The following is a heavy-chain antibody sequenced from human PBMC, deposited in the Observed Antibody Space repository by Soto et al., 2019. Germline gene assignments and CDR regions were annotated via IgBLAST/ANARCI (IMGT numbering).Heavy chain of an antibody. CDR1: GFTFSSYG. Sequence: QVQLVESGGGEVQPGRSLRLSCAASGFTFSSYGMHWVRQAPGKGLEWVAVISYDGSNKYYADSVKGRFTISRDNSKNTLYLQMNSLRAEDTAVYYCAKPYPETGDYWGQGTLVTVSS. CDR2: ISYDGSNK. J-gene: IGHJ4*02. V-gene: IGHV3-30*18. CDR3: AKPYPETGDY.